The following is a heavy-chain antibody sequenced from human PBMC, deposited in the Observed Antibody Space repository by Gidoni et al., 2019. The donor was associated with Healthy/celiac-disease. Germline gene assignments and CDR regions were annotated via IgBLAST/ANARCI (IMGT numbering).Heavy chain of an antibody. D-gene: IGHD4-17*01. Sequence: QITLKESGPTMVKPTQTLTLTCTFSGFSLSTSGVGVGWIRQPTGKALEWIALIYWDDDKRYSPPLKSRLTLTKDTSKNQVVLTMTNMDPLDTATYYCAHRPLRYGDYAFDYWGQGTLVTVSS. CDR1: GFSLSTSGVG. CDR2: IYWDDDK. CDR3: AHRPLRYGDYAFDY. J-gene: IGHJ4*02. V-gene: IGHV2-5*02.